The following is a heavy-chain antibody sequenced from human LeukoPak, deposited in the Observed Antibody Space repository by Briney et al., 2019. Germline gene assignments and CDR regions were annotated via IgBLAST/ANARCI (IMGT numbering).Heavy chain of an antibody. V-gene: IGHV3-23*01. Sequence: SGGSLRLSCAASGFTFSSYGMSWVRQAPGKGLEWVSAISGSGGSTYYADSVKGRFTISRDNAKNTLYLQMNSLRVEDTAVYYCARRGAVTYAFDIWGQGTMVTVSS. D-gene: IGHD4-17*01. CDR3: ARRGAVTYAFDI. J-gene: IGHJ3*02. CDR2: ISGSGGST. CDR1: GFTFSSYG.